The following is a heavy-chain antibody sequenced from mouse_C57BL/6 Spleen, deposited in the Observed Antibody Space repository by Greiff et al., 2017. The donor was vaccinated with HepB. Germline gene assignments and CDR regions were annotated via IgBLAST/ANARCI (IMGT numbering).Heavy chain of an antibody. CDR2: INPNYGTT. D-gene: IGHD1-1*01. Sequence: VQLKQSGPELVKPGASVKISCKASGYSFTDYNMNWVKQSNGKSLEWIGVINPNYGTTSYNQKFKGKATLTVDQSSSTAYMQLNSLTSEDFAVYYCARSAVVAKYYFDYWGQGTTLTVSS. CDR1: GYSFTDYN. V-gene: IGHV1-39*01. J-gene: IGHJ2*01. CDR3: ARSAVVAKYYFDY.